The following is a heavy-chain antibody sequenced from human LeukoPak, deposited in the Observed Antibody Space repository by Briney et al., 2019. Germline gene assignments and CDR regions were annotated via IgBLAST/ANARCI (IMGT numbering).Heavy chain of an antibody. CDR3: AKGLYYYDSSGLTVDY. CDR1: GFTFSSYA. Sequence: GGSLRLSCAASGFTFSSYAMSWVRQAPGKGLEWVSAISGSGGSTYYADSVKGRFTISRDNSKNTLYLQMNSLRAEDTAVYYCAKGLYYYDSSGLTVDYWGQGTLVTVSS. V-gene: IGHV3-23*01. J-gene: IGHJ4*02. D-gene: IGHD3-22*01. CDR2: ISGSGGST.